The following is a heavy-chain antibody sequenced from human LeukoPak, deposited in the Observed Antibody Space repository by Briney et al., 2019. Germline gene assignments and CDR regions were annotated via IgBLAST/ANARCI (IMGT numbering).Heavy chain of an antibody. J-gene: IGHJ6*03. CDR3: ARDRITIFGVVIYMDV. CDR1: GGSISSSSYY. CDR2: IYYSGST. V-gene: IGHV4-39*07. D-gene: IGHD3-3*01. Sequence: SETLSLTCTVSGGSISSSSYYWGWIRQPPGKGLEWIGSIYYSGSTYYNPSLKSRVTISVDTSKNQFSLKLSSVTAADTAVYYCARDRITIFGVVIYMDVWGKGTTAIVSS.